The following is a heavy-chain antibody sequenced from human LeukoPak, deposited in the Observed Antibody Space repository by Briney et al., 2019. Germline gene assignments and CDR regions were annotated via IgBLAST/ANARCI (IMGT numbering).Heavy chain of an antibody. CDR2: ISGSGAAI. D-gene: IGHD6-19*01. CDR1: RFAFSDFY. CDR3: ARGKQWQGGIDY. V-gene: IGHV3-11*04. Sequence: GGSLRLSCVASRFAFSDFYMGWVRQAPEKGLEWPSYISGSGAAINYADSVRGRFTISRDNAKNSLYLQMDSLRAEDTAVYYCARGKQWQGGIDYWGQGTLVTVSS. J-gene: IGHJ4*02.